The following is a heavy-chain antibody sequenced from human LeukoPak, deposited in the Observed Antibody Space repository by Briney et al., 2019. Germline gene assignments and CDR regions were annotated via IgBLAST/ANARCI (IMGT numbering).Heavy chain of an antibody. CDR2: IYYSGST. Sequence: SETLSLTCTVSGGSISSSYWSWIRQPPGKGLEWIGYIYYSGSTNYNPSLKSRVTISVDTSKNQFSLKLSSVTAADTAVYFCASPNGTVGAYSAFDIWGQGTMVTVSS. D-gene: IGHD1-26*01. CDR3: ASPNGTVGAYSAFDI. J-gene: IGHJ3*02. CDR1: GGSISSSY. V-gene: IGHV4-59*08.